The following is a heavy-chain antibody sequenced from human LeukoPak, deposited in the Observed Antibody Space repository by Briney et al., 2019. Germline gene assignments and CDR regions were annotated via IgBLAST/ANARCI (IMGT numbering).Heavy chain of an antibody. D-gene: IGHD3-22*01. CDR3: ARGIEVGSGYMDV. J-gene: IGHJ6*03. V-gene: IGHV3-66*01. Sequence: GGSLRLSCAASGFTVSSNYMTWVRQAPGKGLEWVSVTYSGGSTYYADSVKGRFTISRDNSKNTLYLQMNSLRAEDTAVYYCARGIEVGSGYMDVWGKGTTVTISS. CDR2: TYSGGST. CDR1: GFTVSSNY.